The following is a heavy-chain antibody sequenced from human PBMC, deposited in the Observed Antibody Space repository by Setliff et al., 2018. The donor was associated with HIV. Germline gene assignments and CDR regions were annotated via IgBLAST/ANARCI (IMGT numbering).Heavy chain of an antibody. V-gene: IGHV4-39*07. CDR3: ARVSTDYVWGSFLSSGPYYFDF. CDR2: IHYSGST. D-gene: IGHD3-16*01. J-gene: IGHJ4*02. CDR1: GGFIKNSNYY. Sequence: SETLSLTCTVYGGFIKNSNYYWGWIRQPPGKGLEWIGNIHYSGSTYYNPSLKSRVTISADTSKSQFSLKLTSVTAADTAAYFCARVSTDYVWGSFLSSGPYYFDFWGQGALVTVSS.